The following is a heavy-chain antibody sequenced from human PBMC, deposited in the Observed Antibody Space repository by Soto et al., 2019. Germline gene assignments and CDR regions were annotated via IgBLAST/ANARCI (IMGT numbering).Heavy chain of an antibody. Sequence: PGGSLRLSCAASGFTFSSYAMHWVRQAPGKGLEWVAVISYDGSNKYYADSVKGRFTISRDNSKNTLYLQMNSLRAEDTAVYYCARDRSSSSIFDYWGQGTLVTVSS. CDR3: ARDRSSSSIFDY. D-gene: IGHD6-6*01. V-gene: IGHV3-30-3*01. CDR2: ISYDGSNK. J-gene: IGHJ4*02. CDR1: GFTFSSYA.